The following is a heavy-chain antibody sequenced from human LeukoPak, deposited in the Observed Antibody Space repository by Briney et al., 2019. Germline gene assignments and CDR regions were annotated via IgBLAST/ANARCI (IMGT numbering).Heavy chain of an antibody. CDR2: IKQDGSEK. Sequence: GGSLRLSCAASGFTFSSYEMTWVRQAPGKGLEWVGNIKQDGSEKYYVDSVKGRFTISRDNAKNSLYLQMNSLRAEDTAVYYCARDFRFLDDYWGQGTLVTVSS. CDR1: GFTFSSYE. CDR3: ARDFRFLDDY. V-gene: IGHV3-7*01. J-gene: IGHJ4*02. D-gene: IGHD3-3*01.